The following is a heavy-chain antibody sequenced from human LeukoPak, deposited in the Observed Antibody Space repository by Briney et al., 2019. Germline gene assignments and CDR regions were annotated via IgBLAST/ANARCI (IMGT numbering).Heavy chain of an antibody. CDR1: GFTFSSYG. CDR3: AKADSISRLAHHFDY. D-gene: IGHD2-2*01. J-gene: IGHJ4*02. CDR2: ISYDGSNK. Sequence: GGSLRLSCAASGFTFSSYGMHWVRQAPGKGLEWVAVISYDGSNKYYADSVKGRFTISRDNSKNTLYLQMNSLRAEDTAVYYCAKADSISRLAHHFDYWGQGTLVTVSS. V-gene: IGHV3-30*18.